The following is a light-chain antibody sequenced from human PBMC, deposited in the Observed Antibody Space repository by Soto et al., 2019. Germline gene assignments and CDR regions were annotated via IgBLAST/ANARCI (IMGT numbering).Light chain of an antibody. CDR3: QQYKDWPPR. CDR1: QSVSSY. J-gene: IGKJ1*01. CDR2: VAS. Sequence: EMVMTQSPATLSVSPGERVTLSCRASQSVSSYLAGYQQKPGQPPRLLIYVASTRAAGIPARFSGSRSGTEFTLTISSRQSEDFAVYYCQQYKDWPPRFGQGTKVAIK. V-gene: IGKV3-15*01.